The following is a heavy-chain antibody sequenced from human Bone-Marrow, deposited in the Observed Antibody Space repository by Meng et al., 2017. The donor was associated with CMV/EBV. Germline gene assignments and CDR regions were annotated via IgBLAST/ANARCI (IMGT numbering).Heavy chain of an antibody. J-gene: IGHJ6*02. D-gene: IGHD2-15*01. CDR3: ARDSAATQTQNYYYYGMDV. CDR1: GGTVSSGSYY. Sequence: GPLRLSCTVSGGTVSSGSYYWSWIRQPPGKGLEWIGYIYYSGGTNYNPSLKSRVTISVDTSKNQFSLKLSSVAAADTAVYYCARDSAATQTQNYYYYGMDVWGQGTTVTVSS. V-gene: IGHV4-61*01. CDR2: IYYSGGT.